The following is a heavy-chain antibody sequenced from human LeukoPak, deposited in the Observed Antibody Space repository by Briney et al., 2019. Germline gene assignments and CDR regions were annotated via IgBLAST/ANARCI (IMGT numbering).Heavy chain of an antibody. D-gene: IGHD3-9*01. CDR1: GFTFSSNY. J-gene: IGHJ4*02. CDR3: ARSRAWRYFDWLLFDY. CDR2: IYSGGST. Sequence: GGSLRLSCAASGFTFSSNYMSWVRQAPGKGLEWVSVIYSGGSTYYADSVKGRFTISRDNSKNTLYLQMNSLRAEDTAVYYCARSRAWRYFDWLLFDYWGQGTLVTVSS. V-gene: IGHV3-66*01.